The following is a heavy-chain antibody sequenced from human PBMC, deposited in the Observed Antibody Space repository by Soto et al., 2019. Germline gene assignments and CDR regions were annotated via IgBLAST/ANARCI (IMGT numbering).Heavy chain of an antibody. CDR3: VRGMNPLF. J-gene: IGHJ4*01. Sequence: GGSLRLSCAASGFTLRTYTMNWVRQAPGKGLEWVSSISISSSDRYYADSVRGRLTISRDNAKNALYLQMNSLRADDTAVYFCVRGMNPLFGGQGTMVTVYS. CDR1: GFTLRTYT. CDR2: ISISSSDR. V-gene: IGHV3-21*06.